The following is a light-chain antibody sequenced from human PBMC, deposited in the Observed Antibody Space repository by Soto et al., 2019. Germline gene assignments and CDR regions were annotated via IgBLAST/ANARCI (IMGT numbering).Light chain of an antibody. Sequence: QSVLTQPPSVSGAPRQRVTISCSGSSSNIGNNVVNWYQQFPGKAPKLLIYYDHLLPSGVSDRFSGSKSGSSATLAINGLQSEDEADYYCAAWDDSLNGVVIGGGTKLTVL. CDR1: SSNIGNNV. V-gene: IGLV1-36*01. CDR2: YDH. J-gene: IGLJ2*01. CDR3: AAWDDSLNGVV.